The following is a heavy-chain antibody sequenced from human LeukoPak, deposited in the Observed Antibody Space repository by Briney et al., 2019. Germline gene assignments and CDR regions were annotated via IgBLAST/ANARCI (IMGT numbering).Heavy chain of an antibody. CDR2: IYYSGST. V-gene: IGHV4-39*07. CDR1: GGSISSSSYS. Sequence: PSETLSLTCTVSGGSISSSSYSWGWIRQPRGKGLEWIGSIYYSGSTYYNPSLKSRVTISVDTSKNQFSLKLSSVSAADTAVYYCARDSAGATVTEFDYWGQGTLVTVSS. CDR3: ARDSAGATVTEFDY. D-gene: IGHD4-17*01. J-gene: IGHJ4*02.